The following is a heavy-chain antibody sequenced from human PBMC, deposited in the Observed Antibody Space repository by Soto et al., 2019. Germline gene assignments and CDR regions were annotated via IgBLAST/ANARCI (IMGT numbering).Heavy chain of an antibody. D-gene: IGHD2-15*01. CDR1: GGSISSGGYS. CDR3: ASLGQCSGGSCYSGFI. Sequence: QLQLQESGSGLVKPSQTLSLTCAVSGGSISSGGYSWSWIRQPPGKGLEWIGYIYHSGSTYYNPSHKRRVTISVDRSKNQFSLKLSSVTAADTAVYYCASLGQCSGGSCYSGFIWGQGTMVTVSS. V-gene: IGHV4-30-2*01. CDR2: IYHSGST. J-gene: IGHJ3*02.